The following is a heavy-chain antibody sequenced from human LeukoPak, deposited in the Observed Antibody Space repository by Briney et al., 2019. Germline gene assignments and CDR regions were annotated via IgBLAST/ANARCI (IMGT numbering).Heavy chain of an antibody. J-gene: IGHJ4*02. CDR3: ARGRYGSYTPDFDF. CDR2: ISYDGSNK. V-gene: IGHV3-30*04. D-gene: IGHD6-13*01. CDR1: GFTFSTYS. Sequence: GKSLRLSCAASGFTFSTYSMHWVRQAPGKGLEWVAVISYDGSNKYCADSVRGRFTISRDNSKNTLYLRMNSLRDEDTAVYYCARGRYGSYTPDFDFWGQGTLVTVSS.